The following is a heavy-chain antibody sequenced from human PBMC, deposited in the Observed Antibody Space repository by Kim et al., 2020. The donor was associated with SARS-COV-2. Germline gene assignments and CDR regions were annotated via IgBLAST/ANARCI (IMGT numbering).Heavy chain of an antibody. V-gene: IGHV3-23*01. CDR1: GFTFSSYA. CDR2: ISGSGGST. CDR3: ANWVRWGLKERSFDY. D-gene: IGHD3-16*01. J-gene: IGHJ4*02. Sequence: GGSLRLSCAASGFTFSSYAMSWVRQAPGKGLEWVSAISGSGGSTYYADSVKGRFTISRDNSKTTLYLQMNSLRAEDTAVYYCANWVRWGLKERSFDYWGQGTLVTVSS.